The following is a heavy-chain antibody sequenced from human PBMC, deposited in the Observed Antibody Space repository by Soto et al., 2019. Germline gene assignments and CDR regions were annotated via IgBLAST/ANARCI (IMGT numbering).Heavy chain of an antibody. Sequence: ASVKVSCKASGYTFTSYGISWVRQAPGQGLEWMGWISAYNGNTNYAQKLQGRVTMTTDTSTSTAYMELRSLRSDDTAVYYCACDAMVRGVIITRFDSWGQGTLVTVSS. CDR2: ISAYNGNT. J-gene: IGHJ4*02. V-gene: IGHV1-18*01. CDR3: ACDAMVRGVIITRFDS. CDR1: GYTFTSYG. D-gene: IGHD3-10*01.